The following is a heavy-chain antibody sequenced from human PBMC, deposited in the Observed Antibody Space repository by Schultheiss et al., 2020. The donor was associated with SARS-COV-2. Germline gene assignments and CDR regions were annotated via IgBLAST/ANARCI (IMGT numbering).Heavy chain of an antibody. CDR1: GGSISSGYY. CDR2: INHSGST. Sequence: SETLSLTCTVSGGSISSGYYWSWIRQPPGKGLELIGEINHSGSTNYNPSLKSRVTISVDTSKNQFSLKLSSVTAADTAVYYCARVAAPVYYYYMDVWGKGTTVTVSS. J-gene: IGHJ6*03. D-gene: IGHD6-13*01. V-gene: IGHV4-34*01. CDR3: ARVAAPVYYYYMDV.